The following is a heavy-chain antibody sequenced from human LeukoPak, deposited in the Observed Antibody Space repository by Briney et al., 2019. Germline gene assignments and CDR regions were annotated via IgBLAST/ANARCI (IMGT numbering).Heavy chain of an antibody. CDR2: IYPGDSDT. CDR3: ARRGYCSGGSCLGPDY. CDR1: GYSFTSYW. Sequence: GESLKISCKGSGYSFTSYWIGWVRQMPGKGLEWMGIIYPGDSDTRYSPSFQGQVTISADKSISTAYLQWSSLKASDTAMYYCARRGYCSGGSCLGPDYWGQGTLVTVSS. J-gene: IGHJ4*02. V-gene: IGHV5-51*01. D-gene: IGHD2-15*01.